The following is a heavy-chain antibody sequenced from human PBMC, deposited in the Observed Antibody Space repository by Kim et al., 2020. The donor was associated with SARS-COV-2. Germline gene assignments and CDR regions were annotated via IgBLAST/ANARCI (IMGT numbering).Heavy chain of an antibody. J-gene: IGHJ6*02. CDR3: ARREEFSGYDGDYYFYGRDV. V-gene: IGHV4-39*01. Sequence: SETLSLTCSVSGGSISVSNFFWVWFRQPPGKGLEWIASLYYNGGTYYNPSLKSRVTISGDTSKNQFSLTLSSVTAADTAVYYCARREEFSGYDGDYYFYGRDVWGQGATVSVSS. CDR2: LYYNGGT. CDR1: GGSISVSNFF. D-gene: IGHD5-12*01.